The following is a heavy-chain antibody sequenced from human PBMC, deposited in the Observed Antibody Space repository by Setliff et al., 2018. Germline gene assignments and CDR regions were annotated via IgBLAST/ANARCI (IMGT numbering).Heavy chain of an antibody. D-gene: IGHD2-15*01. Sequence: PGGSLRLSCAASGFTFDDYAMHWVRQAPGKGLECVSGISWNSGNIAYADSVKGRLTISRDNAKNSLYPQRNSLRAEDTAVYYCARTCSGSGCYAGLESWGQGTLVTVSS. CDR1: GFTFDDYA. CDR3: ARTCSGSGCYAGLES. V-gene: IGHV3-9*01. CDR2: ISWNSGNI. J-gene: IGHJ4*02.